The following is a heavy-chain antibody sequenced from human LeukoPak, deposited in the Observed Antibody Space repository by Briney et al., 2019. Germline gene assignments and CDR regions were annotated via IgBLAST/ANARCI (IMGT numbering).Heavy chain of an antibody. J-gene: IGHJ4*02. CDR2: INNSGST. V-gene: IGHV4-34*01. Sequence: SESLTLTCAVYGLSFSGYYLSWVRQPPGKGLEWIGEINNSGSTNYNPSVKSRVTISVDKSKNQLYLQLSSVTAADTAVYYCAGNMNGDILYSFDYWGQGTMVTVSS. CDR3: AGNMNGDILYSFDY. D-gene: IGHD2-8*01. CDR1: GLSFSGYY.